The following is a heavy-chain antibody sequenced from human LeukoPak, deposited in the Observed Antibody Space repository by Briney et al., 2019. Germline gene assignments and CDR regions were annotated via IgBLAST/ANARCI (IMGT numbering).Heavy chain of an antibody. D-gene: IGHD1-26*01. CDR3: ARDADGSYPDY. V-gene: IGHV3-53*01. CDR1: GFTVSSNY. Sequence: GGSLRLSCAASGFTVSSNYMSWVRQAPGKGLEWVSVIYSGGSTYYADSVKGRFTISRDNSKNTLYLQMNSLRAEDTAVYYCARDADGSYPDYWGQGTLVTVSS. CDR2: IYSGGST. J-gene: IGHJ4*02.